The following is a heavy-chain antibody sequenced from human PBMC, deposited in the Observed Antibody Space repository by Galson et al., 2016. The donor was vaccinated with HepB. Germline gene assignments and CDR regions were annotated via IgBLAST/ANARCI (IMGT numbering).Heavy chain of an antibody. D-gene: IGHD5-12*01. J-gene: IGHJ4*02. Sequence: SLRLSCAASGFTFSNYGMHWVRQAPGKGLEWVAIIWYDGNNENYADSVKGRFTISRDNSKNTLYLQMDSLRVEDTAVYFCARDRRGGYEVVFDYWGQGTLVTVSS. V-gene: IGHV3-33*01. CDR1: GFTFSNYG. CDR2: IWYDGNNE. CDR3: ARDRRGGYEVVFDY.